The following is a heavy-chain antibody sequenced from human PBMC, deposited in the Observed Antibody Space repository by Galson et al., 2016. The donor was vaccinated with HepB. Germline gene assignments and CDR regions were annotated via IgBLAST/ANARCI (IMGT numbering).Heavy chain of an antibody. J-gene: IGHJ3*02. CDR2: NSGSGDYT. CDR3: AKSIASVAGPSNAFDI. Sequence: SLRLSCAASGFTFRNYAMTWVRQAPGKGLEWVSANSGSGDYTDYAGSVRRRFSISRDNSKRTLFLQMDSLRAEDTAINYCAKSIASVAGPSNAFDIWGQGTMVTVSS. D-gene: IGHD6-19*01. V-gene: IGHV3-23*01. CDR1: GFTFRNYA.